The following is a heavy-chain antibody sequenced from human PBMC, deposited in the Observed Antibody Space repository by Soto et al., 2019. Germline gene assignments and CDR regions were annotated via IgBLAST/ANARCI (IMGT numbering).Heavy chain of an antibody. CDR1: GGSISSSSYY. J-gene: IGHJ6*02. D-gene: IGHD3-16*01. V-gene: IGHV4-39*01. CDR3: ARRWGGSTKYYYGMDV. CDR2: IYYSGST. Sequence: SETLSLTCTVSGGSISSSSYYWGWIRQPPGKGLEWIGSIYYSGSTYYNPSLKSRVTISVDTSKNQFSLKLSSVTAADTAVYYCARRWGGSTKYYYGMDVWGQGTTVNVSS.